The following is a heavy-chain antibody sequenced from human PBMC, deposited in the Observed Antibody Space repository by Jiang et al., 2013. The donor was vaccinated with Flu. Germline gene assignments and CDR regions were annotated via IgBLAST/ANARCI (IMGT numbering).Heavy chain of an antibody. CDR3: ARDTGRDCSSTSCYSWGYYMDV. D-gene: IGHD2-2*02. V-gene: IGHV1-18*01. CDR2: ISAYNGNT. Sequence: SWVRQAPGQGLEWMGWISAYNGNTNYAQKLQGRVTMTTDTSTSTAYMELRSLRSDDTAVYYCARDTGRDCSSTSCYSWGYYMDVWGKGTTVTVSS. J-gene: IGHJ6*03.